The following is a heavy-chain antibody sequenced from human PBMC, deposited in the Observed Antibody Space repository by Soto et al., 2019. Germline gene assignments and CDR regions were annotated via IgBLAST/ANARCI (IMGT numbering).Heavy chain of an antibody. CDR1: GFTFSSYS. V-gene: IGHV3-48*01. Sequence: GGSLRLSCAASGFTFSSYSMNWVRQAPGKGLEWVSYISSSSSTIYYADSVKGRFTISRDNAKNSLYLQMNSLRAEDTAVYYCARKGIYGIAAAYYMDVWGKGTTVTVSS. J-gene: IGHJ6*03. D-gene: IGHD6-13*01. CDR3: ARKGIYGIAAAYYMDV. CDR2: ISSSSSTI.